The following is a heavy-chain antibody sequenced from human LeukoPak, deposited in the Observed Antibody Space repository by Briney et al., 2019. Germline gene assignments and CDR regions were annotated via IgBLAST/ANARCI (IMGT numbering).Heavy chain of an antibody. CDR2: INQDGSQK. Sequence: PGGSLRLSCAASGFTFSSYWMSWFHQAPGKGLEWVANINQDGSQKFSVDSVKGRFTISRDNAKNSLSLQMNSLRVEDTAVYYCARDWFDGDYDRFDYWGQGTLVTVSS. J-gene: IGHJ4*02. V-gene: IGHV3-7*03. CDR3: ARDWFDGDYDRFDY. CDR1: GFTFSSYW. D-gene: IGHD4-17*01.